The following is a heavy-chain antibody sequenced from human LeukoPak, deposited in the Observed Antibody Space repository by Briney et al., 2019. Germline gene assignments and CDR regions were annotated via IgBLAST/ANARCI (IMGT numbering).Heavy chain of an antibody. CDR2: ISYDGNNK. Sequence: PGSFLRLSCAASGFTFSRNVMHWVRQAPGKGLEWVALISYDGNNKFYADSVKGRFTISRGNSRNTLYLQMNSLRGEDAAVYSCARGGIPTGPYYYFYYMDVWGKGTAVTVSS. CDR1: GFTFSRNV. D-gene: IGHD3-10*01. J-gene: IGHJ6*03. V-gene: IGHV3-30*04. CDR3: ARGGIPTGPYYYFYYMDV.